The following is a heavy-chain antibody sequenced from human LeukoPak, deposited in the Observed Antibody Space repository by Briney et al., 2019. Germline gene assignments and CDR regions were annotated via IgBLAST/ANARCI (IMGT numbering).Heavy chain of an antibody. V-gene: IGHV3-30*02. CDR1: GFTFSSYG. J-gene: IGHJ4*02. CDR3: AKDGYYGSERIYYFDY. Sequence: PGGSLRLSCAASGFTFSSYGMHWVRQAPGKGLEWVAFIRYDGSNKYYADSVKGRFTISRDNSKNTLYLQMNSLRAEDTAVYYCAKDGYYGSERIYYFDYWGQGTLVTVSS. D-gene: IGHD3-10*01. CDR2: IRYDGSNK.